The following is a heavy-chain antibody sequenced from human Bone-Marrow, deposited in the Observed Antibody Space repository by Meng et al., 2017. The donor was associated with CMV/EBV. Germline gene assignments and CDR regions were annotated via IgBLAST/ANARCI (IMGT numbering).Heavy chain of an antibody. D-gene: IGHD5-12*01. Sequence: GGSLRLSCAASGLTFNVYWMHWVRQAPGKGLVWVGRIKSKTAGGTTDYAAPVKGRFTISRDDSKNTLYLQMNSLKTEDTAVYYCTTDRKGPLDIVGGFDYWGQGTLVTVSS. V-gene: IGHV3-15*01. CDR2: IKSKTAGGTT. CDR1: GLTFNVYW. CDR3: TTDRKGPLDIVGGFDY. J-gene: IGHJ4*02.